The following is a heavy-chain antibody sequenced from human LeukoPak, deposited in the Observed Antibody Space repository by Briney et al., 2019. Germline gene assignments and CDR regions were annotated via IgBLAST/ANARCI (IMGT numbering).Heavy chain of an antibody. V-gene: IGHV4-4*09. D-gene: IGHD6-6*01. J-gene: IGHJ4*02. CDR1: GDSISSYY. Sequence: SETLSLTCTVSGDSISSYYWSWIRQPPGKGLEWIGYIYTSGGTNYIPSLKGRVTISIDTSKNQFSLKLSSVTAADSAVHYCARLTRLSTSPDRYYLDYWGQGTLVTVSS. CDR3: ARLTRLSTSPDRYYLDY. CDR2: IYTSGGT.